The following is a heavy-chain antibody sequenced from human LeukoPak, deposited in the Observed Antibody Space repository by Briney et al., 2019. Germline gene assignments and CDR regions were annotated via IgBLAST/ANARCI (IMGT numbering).Heavy chain of an antibody. CDR3: ARTTEGGYTYDYFHYYYMDV. Sequence: GASVKVSCKPCGYTFTGYYIQWVRQAPGQGLEWMGWINPHSGATNYAPKFQGRVSMTRDTSISTAYMELSRLRSDDTALYYCARTTEGGYTYDYFHYYYMDVWGKGTTVTISS. J-gene: IGHJ6*03. D-gene: IGHD5-18*01. CDR1: GYTFTGYY. CDR2: INPHSGAT. V-gene: IGHV1-2*02.